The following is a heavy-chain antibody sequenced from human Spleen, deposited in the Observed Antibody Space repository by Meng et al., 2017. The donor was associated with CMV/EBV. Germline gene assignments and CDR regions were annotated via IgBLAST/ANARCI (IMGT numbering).Heavy chain of an antibody. Sequence: SQTLSLTCAISGDSVSSNNVAWNWIRQSPSRGLEWLGRTYYRSKWFNDYAVSVRSRITINPDTSKNQFSLQLNSVTPEDTAVYYCARGWALNYWGQGTLVTVSS. J-gene: IGHJ4*02. V-gene: IGHV6-1*01. CDR3: ARGWALNY. CDR2: TYYRSKWFN. D-gene: IGHD3-10*01. CDR1: GDSVSSNNVA.